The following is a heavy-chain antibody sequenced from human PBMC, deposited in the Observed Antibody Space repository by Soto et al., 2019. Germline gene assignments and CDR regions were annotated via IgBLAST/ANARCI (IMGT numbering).Heavy chain of an antibody. V-gene: IGHV4-31*03. Sequence: LTCTVSGDSIRDGGYYWAWIRQRPGKGLEWMGYIYFTGKTNYNPSLENRLTMSVDMSRRQLYLRLTSVTAADTAVYFCAKDPRSQPVPGVTPGWFDPWGQGISVTVSS. J-gene: IGHJ5*02. D-gene: IGHD4-4*01. CDR1: GDSIRDGGYY. CDR2: IYFTGKT. CDR3: AKDPRSQPVPGVTPGWFDP.